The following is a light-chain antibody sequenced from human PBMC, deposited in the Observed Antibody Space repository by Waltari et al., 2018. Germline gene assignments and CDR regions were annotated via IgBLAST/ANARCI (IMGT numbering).Light chain of an antibody. CDR3: QAWDRSTYVV. CDR2: QEG. Sequence: SYELSQPPSVSVSPGQTASITCSGDKLGDKYASWYQQKPGQSPVLGIHQEGKRPSGIPERFSGSNSGNTATLTISGTQAMDEADYYCQAWDRSTYVVFGGGTKLTVL. J-gene: IGLJ2*01. V-gene: IGLV3-1*01. CDR1: KLGDKY.